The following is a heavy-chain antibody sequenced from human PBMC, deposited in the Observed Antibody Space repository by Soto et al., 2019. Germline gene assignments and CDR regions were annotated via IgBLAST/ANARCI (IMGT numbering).Heavy chain of an antibody. CDR1: GYTFSNYA. V-gene: IGHV1-18*04. D-gene: IGHD2-8*01. J-gene: IGHJ5*02. CDR3: ARVQRTNRAFDP. Sequence: ASVKVSCKTSGYTFSNYAISWVRQAPGQGLEWMGWVSPYNGNANYTEKFQGRVSMTTDTSTTTAYMELTSLTSDDTAVYYCARVQRTNRAFDPWGQGTLVTVSS. CDR2: VSPYNGNA.